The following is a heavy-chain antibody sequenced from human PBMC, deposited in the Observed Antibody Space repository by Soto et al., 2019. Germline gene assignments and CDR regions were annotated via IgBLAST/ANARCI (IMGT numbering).Heavy chain of an antibody. V-gene: IGHV1-24*01. D-gene: IGHD1-26*01. Sequence: QVQLVQSGAEVKKPGASVKVSCKVSGYTLSELFVHWVRQAPGKGLEWLGGFDPEEGNTIYAQNFRGRVTMTDDTSTDTAHTDLSSLRSDDTAVYYCATGFPQWELLQYWGQGTLLTVSS. CDR1: GYTLSELF. CDR3: ATGFPQWELLQY. CDR2: FDPEEGNT. J-gene: IGHJ4*02.